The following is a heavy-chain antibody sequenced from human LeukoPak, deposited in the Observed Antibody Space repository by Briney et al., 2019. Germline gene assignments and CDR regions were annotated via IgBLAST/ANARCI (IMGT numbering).Heavy chain of an antibody. V-gene: IGHV1-2*02. D-gene: IGHD1-26*01. CDR1: GYTFTGYY. J-gene: IGHJ4*02. Sequence: ASVKVSCEASGYTFTGYYMHWVRQAPGQGLEWMGWINPNSGGTNYAQKFQGRVTMTRDTSISTAYMELSRLRSDDTAVYYCARDSGGSYYKAFDYWGQGTLVTVSS. CDR2: INPNSGGT. CDR3: ARDSGGSYYKAFDY.